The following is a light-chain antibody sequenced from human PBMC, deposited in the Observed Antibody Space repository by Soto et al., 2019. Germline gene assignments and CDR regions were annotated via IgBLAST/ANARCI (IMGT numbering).Light chain of an antibody. CDR2: YDD. J-gene: IGLJ3*02. CDR3: AAWDDSLNGPV. V-gene: IGLV1-36*01. CDR1: SSNIGSNA. Sequence: QSVLTQSPSVSEAPRQRVTISCSGSSSNIGSNAVNWYQQLPGKAPKLLIYYDDLVPSGVSDRFSGSKSGTSASLAISGLQSEDEADYYCAAWDDSLNGPVFGGGTKLTVL.